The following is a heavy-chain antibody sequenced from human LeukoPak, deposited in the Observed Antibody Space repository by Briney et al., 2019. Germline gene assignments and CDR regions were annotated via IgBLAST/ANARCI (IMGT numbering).Heavy chain of an antibody. CDR1: GGSISSYY. CDR3: ASSSSSWYPYYFDY. V-gene: IGHV4-4*07. J-gene: IGHJ4*02. CDR2: IYTSGST. D-gene: IGHD6-13*01. Sequence: SETLSLTCTGSGGSISSYYWSWIRQPAGKGLEWIGRIYTSGSTNYNPSLKSRVTMSVDTSKNQFSLKLSSVTAADTAVYYCASSSSSWYPYYFDYWGQGTLVTVSS.